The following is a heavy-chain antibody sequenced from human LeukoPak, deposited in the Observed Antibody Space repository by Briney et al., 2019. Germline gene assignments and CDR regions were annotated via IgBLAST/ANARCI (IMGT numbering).Heavy chain of an antibody. CDR1: GFTFSSYA. V-gene: IGHV3-7*01. CDR2: IKQDGSEK. D-gene: IGHD5-18*01. Sequence: GGSLRLSCAASGFTFSSYAMHWVRQAPGKGLEWVANIKQDGSEKYYVDSVKGRYTISRDNAKNSLYLQMNSLRAEDTAVYYCARDLSGVTGYTYGRGIDYWGQGTLVTVSS. CDR3: ARDLSGVTGYTYGRGIDY. J-gene: IGHJ4*02.